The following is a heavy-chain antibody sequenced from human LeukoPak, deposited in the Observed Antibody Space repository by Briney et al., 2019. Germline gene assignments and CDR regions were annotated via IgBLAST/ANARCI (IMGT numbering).Heavy chain of an antibody. D-gene: IGHD3-9*01. CDR1: GGSFSGYY. CDR2: INHSGST. CDR3: ATTYYDILTGQILFDY. V-gene: IGHV4-34*01. Sequence: PSETLSLTCAVYGGSFSGYYWSWIRQPPGKGLEWIGEINHSGSTNYNPSLKSRVTILVDTSKNQFSLKLSSVTAVDTAVYYCATTYYDILTGQILFDYWGQGTLVTVSS. J-gene: IGHJ4*02.